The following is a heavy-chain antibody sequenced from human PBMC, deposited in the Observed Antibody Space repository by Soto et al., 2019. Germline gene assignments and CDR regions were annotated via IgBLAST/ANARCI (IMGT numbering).Heavy chain of an antibody. Sequence: QVQLQESGPGLVKPSETLSLTCTVSGGSISSYYWSWIRQPPGKGLEWIGYIYYSGSTNYNPSLTSRVTISVDTSKNQFSLKLSAVTAADTAVYYCARDRMFDYWGQGTLDTVSS. CDR2: IYYSGST. V-gene: IGHV4-59*01. CDR3: ARDRMFDY. CDR1: GGSISSYY. J-gene: IGHJ4*02.